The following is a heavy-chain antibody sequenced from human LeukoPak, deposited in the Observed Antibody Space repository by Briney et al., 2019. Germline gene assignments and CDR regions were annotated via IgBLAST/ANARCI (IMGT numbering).Heavy chain of an antibody. CDR1: GGSFSGYY. Sequence: SETLSLTCAVYGGSFSGYYWSWIRQPLGKGLEWIGEINHSGSTNYNPSLKSRVTISVDTSKNQFSLKLSSVTAADTAVYYCASRVAARYYYYYGMDVWGQGTTVTVSS. J-gene: IGHJ6*02. D-gene: IGHD6-6*01. CDR3: ASRVAARYYYYYGMDV. CDR2: INHSGST. V-gene: IGHV4-34*01.